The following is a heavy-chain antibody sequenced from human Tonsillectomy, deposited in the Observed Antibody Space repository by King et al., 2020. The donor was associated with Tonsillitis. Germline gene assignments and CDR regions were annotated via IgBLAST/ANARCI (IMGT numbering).Heavy chain of an antibody. CDR1: GGSFSSDY. Sequence: QLQESGPGLVKPSETLSLTCTVSGGSFSSDYWSWLRQPPGKGLEWIGYIYYSGSTNYNPSLKSRVTISLDTSKNQFSLRLSSVTAADTAVYFCARERVTGDESYFDYWGQGTLVTVSS. CDR3: ARERVTGDESYFDY. CDR2: IYYSGST. D-gene: IGHD7-27*01. V-gene: IGHV4-59*01. J-gene: IGHJ4*02.